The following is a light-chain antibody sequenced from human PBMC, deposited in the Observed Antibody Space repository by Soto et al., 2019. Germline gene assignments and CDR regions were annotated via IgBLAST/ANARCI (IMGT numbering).Light chain of an antibody. CDR3: QQYNNWPRT. CDR2: GAS. Sequence: EIVMTQSPATLSVSPGERATLSCRASQSVSSNLVWYQQKPGQAPRLLLYGASTRATGTPARFSGSGSGTEFTLTISSLQSEDFAVYYCQQYNNWPRTFGPGTKVDIK. CDR1: QSVSSN. V-gene: IGKV3-15*01. J-gene: IGKJ3*01.